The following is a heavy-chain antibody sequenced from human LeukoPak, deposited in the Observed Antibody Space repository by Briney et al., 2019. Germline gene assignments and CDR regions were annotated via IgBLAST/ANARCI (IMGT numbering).Heavy chain of an antibody. D-gene: IGHD6-19*01. CDR3: AKGGSGWYPDYYYGMDV. Sequence: GGSLRLSCAASGFTFSSYAMSWVRQAPGKGLEWASAISGSGGSTYYADSVKGRFTISRDNSKNTLYLQMNSLRAEDTAVYYCAKGGSGWYPDYYYGMDVWGKGTTVTVSS. CDR1: GFTFSSYA. V-gene: IGHV3-23*01. J-gene: IGHJ6*04. CDR2: ISGSGGST.